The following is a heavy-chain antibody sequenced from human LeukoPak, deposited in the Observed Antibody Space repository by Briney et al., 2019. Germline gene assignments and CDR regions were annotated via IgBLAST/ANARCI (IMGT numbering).Heavy chain of an antibody. V-gene: IGHV4-59*01. D-gene: IGHD4-17*01. CDR1: GGSISSYY. CDR2: VYYSGST. CDR3: AKGGDYGSINWFDP. Sequence: SETLSLTCTVSGGSISSYYWSWIRQPPGKGLEWIGYVYYSGSTNYNPSLNSRATISIDTSKNQFSLRLSSVTAADTAVYYCAKGGDYGSINWFDPWGQGTLVTVSS. J-gene: IGHJ5*02.